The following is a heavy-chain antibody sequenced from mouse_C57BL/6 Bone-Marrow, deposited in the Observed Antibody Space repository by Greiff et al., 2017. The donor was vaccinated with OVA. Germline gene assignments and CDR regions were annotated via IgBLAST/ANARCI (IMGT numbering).Heavy chain of an antibody. CDR3: ARRDYYGSSYFDV. Sequence: EVKLVESGGGLVKPGGSLKLSCAASGFTFSDYGMHWVRQAPEKGLEWVAYISSGSSTIYYADTVKGRFTISRDNAKNTPFLQMTSLRSEDTAMYDCARRDYYGSSYFDVWGTGTTVTVSS. CDR2: ISSGSSTI. D-gene: IGHD1-1*01. J-gene: IGHJ1*03. CDR1: GFTFSDYG. V-gene: IGHV5-17*01.